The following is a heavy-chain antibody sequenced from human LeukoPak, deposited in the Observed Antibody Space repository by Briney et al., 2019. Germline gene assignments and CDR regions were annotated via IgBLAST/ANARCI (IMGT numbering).Heavy chain of an antibody. V-gene: IGHV3-11*04. J-gene: IGHJ6*03. CDR2: ISSSGSTI. CDR3: ARASFLGEVEAATRIVDYYMDV. CDR1: GFTFSDYY. Sequence: GRSLRLSCAASGFTFSDYYMSWIRQAPGKGLEWVSYISSSGSTIYYADSVKGRFTISRDNAKNSLYLQMNSLRAEDTAVYYCARASFLGEVEAATRIVDYYMDVWGKGTSVTVSS. D-gene: IGHD2-15*01.